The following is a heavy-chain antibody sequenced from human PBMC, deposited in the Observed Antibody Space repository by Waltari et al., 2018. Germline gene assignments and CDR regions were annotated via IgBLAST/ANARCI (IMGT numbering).Heavy chain of an antibody. CDR3: ARGKYYYDSSGYRTNWFDP. Sequence: QVQLQESGPGLVRPSETLSLTCTVSGDSISTYYWSWIRPPPGKGLEWIGYIYYSGITKYNPSLKSRVSISVDTSKNQFSLRLTSVTAADTAVYYCARGKYYYDSSGYRTNWFDPWGQGTLVTVSS. J-gene: IGHJ5*02. D-gene: IGHD3-22*01. V-gene: IGHV4-59*01. CDR1: GDSISTYY. CDR2: IYYSGIT.